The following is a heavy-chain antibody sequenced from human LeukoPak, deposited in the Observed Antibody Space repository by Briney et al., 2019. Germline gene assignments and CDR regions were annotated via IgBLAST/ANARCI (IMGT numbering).Heavy chain of an antibody. V-gene: IGHV3-21*01. CDR3: ATYCSGGSCDYNYYYYMDV. Sequence: GGSLRLSCAASGFTFSHYWMSWVRQAPGKGLEWVSSISGSSSYIYYADSVKGRFTISRDNAKNSLYLQMNSLRAEDTAVYYCATYCSGGSCDYNYYYYMDVWGKGTTVTVSS. CDR1: GFTFSHYW. D-gene: IGHD2-15*01. J-gene: IGHJ6*03. CDR2: ISGSSSYI.